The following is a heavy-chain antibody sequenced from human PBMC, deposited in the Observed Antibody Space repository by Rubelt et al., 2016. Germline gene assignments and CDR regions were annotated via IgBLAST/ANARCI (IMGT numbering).Heavy chain of an antibody. CDR1: GGTFSSYA. V-gene: IGHV1-69*04. J-gene: IGHJ6*02. CDR2: IIPILGIA. CDR3: AREEGLTIFGHYGMDG. Sequence: QVQLVQSGAGVKKPGSSVKVSCKASGGTFSSYAISWVRQAPGQGLEWMGRIIPILGIANYAQKFQGRVTITADKSTSTAYMELSSLRSEDPAVYYCAREEGLTIFGHYGMDGWAKGPRSPSP. D-gene: IGHD3-3*01.